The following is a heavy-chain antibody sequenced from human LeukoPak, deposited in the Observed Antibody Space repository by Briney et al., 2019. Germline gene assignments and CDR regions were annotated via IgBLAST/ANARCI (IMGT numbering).Heavy chain of an antibody. J-gene: IGHJ4*02. CDR1: GFTFSSFS. Sequence: GGPLRLSCAASGFTFSSFSMDWVRQAPGKGLEWVSSISSSSSYIYYADSVKGRFTISRDNAKNSLYLQMNSLRAEDTAVYYCARYSSSSLLDYWGQETLVTVSS. CDR2: ISSSSSYI. CDR3: ARYSSSSLLDY. V-gene: IGHV3-21*01. D-gene: IGHD6-6*01.